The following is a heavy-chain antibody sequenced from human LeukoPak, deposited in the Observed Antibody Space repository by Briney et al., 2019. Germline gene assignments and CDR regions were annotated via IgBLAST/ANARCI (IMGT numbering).Heavy chain of an antibody. Sequence: GGSLRLSCAATGFAFSNYAMSWVRQAPGKGLEWVSSISGSGSTTHYADSVKGRFTISRDNAKDSLYLQMNSLRAEDTALYYCAKSVDSSGYYYGPGSWGQGTLVTVSS. CDR3: AKSVDSSGYYYGPGS. V-gene: IGHV3-23*01. J-gene: IGHJ5*02. D-gene: IGHD3-22*01. CDR1: GFAFSNYA. CDR2: ISGSGSTT.